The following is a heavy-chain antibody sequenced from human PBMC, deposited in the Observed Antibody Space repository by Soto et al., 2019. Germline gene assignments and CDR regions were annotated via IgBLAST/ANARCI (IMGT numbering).Heavy chain of an antibody. CDR2: IYYSGST. D-gene: IGHD2-21*02. CDR1: GGSISSGDYY. V-gene: IGHV4-30-4*01. CDR3: ARDGPPYGDSTFDY. Sequence: PSETLSLTCTVSGGSISSGDYYRSWIRQPPGKGLEWIGYIYYSGSTYYNPSLKSRVTISVDTSKNQFSLKLSSVTAADTAVYYCARDGPPYGDSTFDYWGQGTLVTSPQ. J-gene: IGHJ4*02.